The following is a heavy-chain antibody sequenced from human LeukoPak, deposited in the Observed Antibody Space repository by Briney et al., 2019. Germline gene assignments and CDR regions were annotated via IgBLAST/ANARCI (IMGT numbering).Heavy chain of an antibody. D-gene: IGHD1-26*01. CDR3: ARGSVGPDC. Sequence: GGSLRLSCAAPGFTFSNYWMHWVRQAPGKGLEWVSRINTDGTNTIYADSVRGRFTISRDNAKNTVSLQMNSLRAEDTAVYYCARGSVGPDCWGQGTLVTVSS. CDR1: GFTFSNYW. CDR2: INTDGTNT. J-gene: IGHJ4*02. V-gene: IGHV3-74*01.